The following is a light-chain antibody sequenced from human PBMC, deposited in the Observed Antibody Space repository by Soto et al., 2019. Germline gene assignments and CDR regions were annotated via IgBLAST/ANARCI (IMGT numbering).Light chain of an antibody. V-gene: IGKV3-20*01. CDR2: GAS. J-gene: IGKJ2*01. Sequence: EIVLTQSPGTLSLSPGERATLSCRASQSVSSSYLARYQQKPGQAPRLLIYGASSRATGIPDRFSGSGSGTDFTLTISRLEPEDFAVYYCQQGTFGQGTKLEIK. CDR1: QSVSSSY. CDR3: QQGT.